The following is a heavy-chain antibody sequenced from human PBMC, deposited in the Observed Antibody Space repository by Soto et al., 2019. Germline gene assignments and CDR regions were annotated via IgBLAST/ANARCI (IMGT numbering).Heavy chain of an antibody. CDR3: AKDNTDCSGGSCYDWFDP. V-gene: IGHV3-23*01. J-gene: IGHJ5*02. CDR1: GFTFSSYA. D-gene: IGHD2-15*01. CDR2: ISGSGGST. Sequence: PGGSLRLSCAASGFTFSSYAMSWVRQAPGKGLEWVSAISGSGGSTYYADSVKGRFTISRDNSKNTLYLQMNSLRAEDTAVYYCAKDNTDCSGGSCYDWFDPWGQGTLVTVSS.